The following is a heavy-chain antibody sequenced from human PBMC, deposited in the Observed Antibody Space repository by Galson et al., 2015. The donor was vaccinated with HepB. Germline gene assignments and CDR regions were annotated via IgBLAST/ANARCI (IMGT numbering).Heavy chain of an antibody. J-gene: IGHJ4*02. CDR1: GFTFSSYA. D-gene: IGHD5-12*01. CDR2: ISYDGSNK. CDR3: ARVGGNWGYDPLSLYFDY. Sequence: SLRLSCAASGFTFSSYAMHWVRQAPGKGLEWVAVISYDGSNKYYADSVKGRFTISRDNSKNTLYLQMNSLRAEDTAVYYCARVGGNWGYDPLSLYFDYWGQGTLVTVSS. V-gene: IGHV3-30-3*01.